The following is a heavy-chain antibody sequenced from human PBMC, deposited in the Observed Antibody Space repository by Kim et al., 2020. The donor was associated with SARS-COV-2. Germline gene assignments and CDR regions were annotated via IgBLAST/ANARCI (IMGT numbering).Heavy chain of an antibody. CDR1: GGSISSSSYY. V-gene: IGHV4-39*07. J-gene: IGHJ1*01. Sequence: SETLSLTCTVSGGSISSSSYYWGWIRQPPGKGLEWIGSIYYSGSTYYNPSLKSRVTISVDTSKNQFSLKLSSVTAADTAVYYCARFSSGATPLMWGQGTLVTVSS. D-gene: IGHD6-6*01. CDR3: ARFSSGATPLM. CDR2: IYYSGST.